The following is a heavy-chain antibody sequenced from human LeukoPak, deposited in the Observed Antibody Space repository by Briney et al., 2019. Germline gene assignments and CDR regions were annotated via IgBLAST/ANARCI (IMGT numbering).Heavy chain of an antibody. CDR3: VTASFDY. Sequence: GGTLRLSCAASGFTVSSNYMSWVRHAPGKGLEWVSVIYSGGSTNYADSVKGKFTISRDNSKNTLYLQMNTLRAEDTAVYYCVTASFDYWGQGTLVTVSS. CDR1: GFTVSSNY. V-gene: IGHV3-66*01. CDR2: IYSGGST. J-gene: IGHJ4*02. D-gene: IGHD5-18*01.